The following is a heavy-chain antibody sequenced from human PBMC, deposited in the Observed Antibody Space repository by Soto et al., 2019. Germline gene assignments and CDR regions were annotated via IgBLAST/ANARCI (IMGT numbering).Heavy chain of an antibody. D-gene: IGHD2-2*02. CDR2: INAGNGNT. V-gene: IGHV1-3*05. J-gene: IGHJ6*02. CDR1: GYTFTSYA. CDR3: ARDVRGMVGCISTSGYRGVGMDV. Sequence: QVQLVQSGAEEKKPGASVKVSCKASGYTFTSYAMHWVRQAPGQRLEWMGWINAGNGNTKYSQKFQGRGTITRDTTASTAYMELSSLRSEDTAVYYGARDVRGMVGCISTSGYRGVGMDVWGQGTTVTVSS.